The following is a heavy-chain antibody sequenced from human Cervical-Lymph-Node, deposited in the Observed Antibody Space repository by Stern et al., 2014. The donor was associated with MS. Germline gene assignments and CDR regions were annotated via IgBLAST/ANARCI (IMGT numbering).Heavy chain of an antibody. CDR3: ARDPITMVRGVFY. V-gene: IGHV3-21*01. Sequence: EVQLVESGGGLVKPGGSLRLSCAASGFTFSSYSMNWVRQATGKGLEWVSSISSSSSYIYYADSVKGRFTISRDNAKNSLYLQMNSLRAEDTAVYYCARDPITMVRGVFYWGQGTLVTVSS. D-gene: IGHD3-10*01. CDR1: GFTFSSYS. CDR2: ISSSSSYI. J-gene: IGHJ4*02.